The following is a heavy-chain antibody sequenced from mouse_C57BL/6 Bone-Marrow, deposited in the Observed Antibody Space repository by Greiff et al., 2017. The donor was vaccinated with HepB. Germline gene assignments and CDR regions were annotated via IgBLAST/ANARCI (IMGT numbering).Heavy chain of an antibody. Sequence: VQLKQSGAELVRPGASVKLSCTASGFNIKDDYMHWVKQRPEQGLEWIGWIDPENGDTEYASKFQGKATITADTSSNTAYLQLSSLTSEDTAVYYCTTDYYGSSGYAMDYWGQGTSVTVSS. CDR2: IDPENGDT. CDR1: GFNIKDDY. CDR3: TTDYYGSSGYAMDY. D-gene: IGHD1-1*01. V-gene: IGHV14-4*01. J-gene: IGHJ4*01.